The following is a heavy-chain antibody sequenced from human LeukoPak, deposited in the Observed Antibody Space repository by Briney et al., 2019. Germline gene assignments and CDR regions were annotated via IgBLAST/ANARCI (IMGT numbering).Heavy chain of an antibody. Sequence: GGSLRLSCAASGFTFSSYAMSWVRQAPGKGLEWVSAISGSGGSTYYADSVKGRFTISRDNSKNTLYLQMNSLKTEDTAVYYCTRGGYDFWSGSGAFDIWGQGTMVTVSS. CDR2: ISGSGGST. CDR1: GFTFSSYA. CDR3: TRGGYDFWSGSGAFDI. D-gene: IGHD3-3*01. V-gene: IGHV3-23*01. J-gene: IGHJ3*02.